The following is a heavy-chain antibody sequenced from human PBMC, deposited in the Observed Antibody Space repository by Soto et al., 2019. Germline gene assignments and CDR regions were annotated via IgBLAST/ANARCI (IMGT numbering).Heavy chain of an antibody. CDR1: GYPFTDYF. Sequence: ASVKVSCKTSGYPFTDYFIHWVRQAPGQWLEWMGIISLYHHSTSYAQKFQGRLIVTADTSTTTVYMDLSSLTSEDSAVYWCARELYSCGGDCPYYMDYWGQGTLVTVSS. CDR3: ARELYSCGGDCPYYMDY. V-gene: IGHV1-46*01. D-gene: IGHD2-21*02. J-gene: IGHJ4*02. CDR2: ISLYHHST.